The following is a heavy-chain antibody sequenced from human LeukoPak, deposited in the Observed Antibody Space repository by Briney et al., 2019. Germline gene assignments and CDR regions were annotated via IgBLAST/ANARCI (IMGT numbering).Heavy chain of an antibody. CDR1: GYTFTGYY. V-gene: IGHV1-2*02. D-gene: IGHD2-2*01. CDR3: ALYCSSTSCPYYFDY. CDR2: INPNSGGT. J-gene: IGHJ4*02. Sequence: ASVKVSCKASGYTFTGYYMHWVRQAPGQGLEWMGWINPNSGGTNYAQKFQGRVTMTRDTSISTAYMELSRLRSDDTAVYYCALYCSSTSCPYYFDYWGQGTLVTVS.